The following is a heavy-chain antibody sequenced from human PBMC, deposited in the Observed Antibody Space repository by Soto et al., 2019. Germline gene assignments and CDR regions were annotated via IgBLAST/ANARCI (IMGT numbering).Heavy chain of an antibody. V-gene: IGHV3-30-3*01. J-gene: IGHJ6*02. CDR3: ARAPDIVLIRAYYYGMDV. CDR2: ISYDGSNK. Sequence: GSLRLSCAASGFTFSSYAMHWVRQAPGKGLEWVAVISYDGSNKYYADSVKGRFTISRDNSKNTLYLQMNSLRAEDTAVYYCARAPDIVLIRAYYYGMDVWGQGTTVTVSS. D-gene: IGHD2-8*01. CDR1: GFTFSSYA.